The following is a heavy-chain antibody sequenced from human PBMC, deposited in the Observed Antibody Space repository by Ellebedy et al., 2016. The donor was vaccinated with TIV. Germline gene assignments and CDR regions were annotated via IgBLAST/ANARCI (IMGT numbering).Heavy chain of an antibody. V-gene: IGHV1-2*04. CDR1: GYTFTGYY. CDR2: INPNSGGT. Sequence: AASVKVSCKASGYTFTGYYMHWVRQAPGQGLEWMGWINPNSGGTKYAQKFQGWVTMTRETSISTASMELSRLRSDDTAVYYCAKAPSVVYGSGSYRFAPWGQGTLVTVSS. J-gene: IGHJ5*02. CDR3: AKAPSVVYGSGSYRFAP. D-gene: IGHD3-10*01.